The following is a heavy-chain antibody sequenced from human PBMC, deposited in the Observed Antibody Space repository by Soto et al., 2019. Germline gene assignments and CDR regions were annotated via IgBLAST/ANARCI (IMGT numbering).Heavy chain of an antibody. D-gene: IGHD3-10*01. CDR3: ARDGDYFVSGTYGYLDY. CDR2: IRSKAYGGTT. CDR1: GFTFDDYA. J-gene: IGHJ4*02. V-gene: IGHV3-49*04. Sequence: PGGSLRLSCRASGFTFDDYAMSWVRQAPGKGLEWVGFIRSKAYGGTTEYAASVRGRFTISRDDSKSFAYLQMDSLKTEDTAVYFCARDGDYFVSGTYGYLDYWRLGTLVTVSS.